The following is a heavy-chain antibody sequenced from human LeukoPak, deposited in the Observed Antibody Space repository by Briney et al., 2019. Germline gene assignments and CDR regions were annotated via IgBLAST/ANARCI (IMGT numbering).Heavy chain of an antibody. D-gene: IGHD4-17*01. CDR2: ISSSSSYI. CDR1: GFTFSSYE. Sequence: GGSLRLSCAASGFTFSSYEMNWVRQAPGKGLEWVSSISSSSSYIYYADSVKGRFTISRDNAKNSLYLQMNGLRAEDTAVYYCARDSMTTVTTMGSWFDPWGQGTLVTVSS. J-gene: IGHJ5*02. V-gene: IGHV3-21*01. CDR3: ARDSMTTVTTMGSWFDP.